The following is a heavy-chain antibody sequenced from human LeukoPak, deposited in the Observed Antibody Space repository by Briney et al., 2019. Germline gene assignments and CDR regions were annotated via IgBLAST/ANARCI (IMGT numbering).Heavy chain of an antibody. CDR2: ISYDGSNK. D-gene: IGHD4-17*01. V-gene: IGHV3-30-3*01. CDR1: GFTFSSYA. J-gene: IGHJ4*02. CDR3: AKDLVTTLWGRQGCGANFDY. Sequence: GGSLRLSCAASGFTFSSYAMHWVRQAPGKGLEWVTIISYDGSNKYYADSVKGRFTISRDNSKNTLYLQMNSLRAEDTAVYYCAKDLVTTLWGRQGCGANFDYWGQGTLVTVSS.